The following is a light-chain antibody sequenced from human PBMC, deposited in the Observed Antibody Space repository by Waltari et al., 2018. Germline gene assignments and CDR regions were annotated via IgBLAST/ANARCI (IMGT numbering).Light chain of an antibody. CDR1: QSVLYRSNNKNC. J-gene: IGKJ4*01. Sequence: DIVMTQSPDSLAVSLGERATINCKSSQSVLYRSNNKNCLAWYQQKPGQSPKLLIYWTSTRESGVPDRFSGGGSGTDFTLTISSLQAEDVAVYYCQQYYTTPPTVGGGTKVEIK. CDR2: WTS. CDR3: QQYYTTPPT. V-gene: IGKV4-1*01.